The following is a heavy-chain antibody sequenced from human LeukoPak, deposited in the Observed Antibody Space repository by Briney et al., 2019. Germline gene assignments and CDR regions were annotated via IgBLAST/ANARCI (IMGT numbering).Heavy chain of an antibody. CDR2: ISGSGGST. J-gene: IGHJ4*02. CDR3: AKPMTVAGTPDYGY. D-gene: IGHD6-19*01. V-gene: IGHV3-23*01. Sequence: GGSLRLSCAASGFTFSSYAMSWVRQAPGKGLEWVSAISGSGGSTYYADSVKGRFTISRDNSKNTLYLQMNSPRAEDTAVYYCAKPMTVAGTPDYGYWGQGTLVTVSS. CDR1: GFTFSSYA.